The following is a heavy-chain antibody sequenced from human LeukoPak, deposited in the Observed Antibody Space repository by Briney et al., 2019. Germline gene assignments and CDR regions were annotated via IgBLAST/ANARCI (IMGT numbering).Heavy chain of an antibody. CDR1: GYTFTSYG. Sequence: VASVKVSCKASGYTFTSYGISWVRQAPGQGLEWMGWISAYNGNTNYAQKLQGRVTMTTDTSTSTAYMELRSRRSDDTAVYYCAREGGTRWYADFWSGYYSPLGSSYGMDVWGQGTTVTVSS. J-gene: IGHJ6*02. CDR2: ISAYNGNT. CDR3: AREGGTRWYADFWSGYYSPLGSSYGMDV. D-gene: IGHD3-3*01. V-gene: IGHV1-18*01.